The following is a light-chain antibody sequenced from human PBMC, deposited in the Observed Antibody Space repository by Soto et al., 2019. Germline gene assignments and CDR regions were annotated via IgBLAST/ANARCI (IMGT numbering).Light chain of an antibody. CDR2: GAS. J-gene: IGKJ3*01. V-gene: IGKV1-9*01. CDR3: QDSSTYPHS. CDR1: QGIINY. Sequence: SLSFSKRDRVTITCRASQGIINYLAWYQQKPGKDPKLLIYGASTLQGGVPSRFSGSGSGTDFTLTVSSLQPEDRAPYCCQDSSTYPHSFGAGTKVDIK.